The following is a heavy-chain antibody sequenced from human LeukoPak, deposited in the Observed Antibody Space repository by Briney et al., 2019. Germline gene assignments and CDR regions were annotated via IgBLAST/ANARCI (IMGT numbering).Heavy chain of an antibody. Sequence: SQTLSLTCAISGDSVSSNSAAWNWIRQSPSRGLEWLGRTYYRSKWYNDYAVSVKSRITINPGTSKNQFSLQLNSVTPEDTAVYYCARDLGEVDYYYYGMDVWGQGTTVTVSS. CDR2: TYYRSKWYN. D-gene: IGHD3-10*01. V-gene: IGHV6-1*01. CDR3: ARDLGEVDYYYYGMDV. J-gene: IGHJ6*02. CDR1: GDSVSSNSAA.